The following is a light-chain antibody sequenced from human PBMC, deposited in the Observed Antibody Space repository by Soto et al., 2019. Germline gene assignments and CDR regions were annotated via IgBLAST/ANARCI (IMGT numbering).Light chain of an antibody. CDR3: QQYNSYST. CDR1: QDISNS. Sequence: DIQMTQSPSSLSTSVGERVTITCQASQDISNSLNWYQQKPGKAPNLLIYEASKLQTGVPSRFSGGGSGTHFTFTISNLQPEDIATYYCQQYNSYSTFGQGTKVDIK. V-gene: IGKV1-33*01. CDR2: EAS. J-gene: IGKJ1*01.